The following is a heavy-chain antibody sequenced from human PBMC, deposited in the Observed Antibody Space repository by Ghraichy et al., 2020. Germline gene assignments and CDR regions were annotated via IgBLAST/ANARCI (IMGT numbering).Heavy chain of an antibody. CDR3: TRDSSWSFFS. D-gene: IGHD1-26*01. Sequence: GGSLRLSCAASGFKFSTSWMGWVRQAPAKALEWVANIKPDGSAKYYVDSVKGRSTISRDNAENSLYLDINSVRAEDTAVYYCTRDSSWSFFSWGQGTLVTVSS. J-gene: IGHJ5*02. V-gene: IGHV3-7*03. CDR2: IKPDGSAK. CDR1: GFKFSTSW.